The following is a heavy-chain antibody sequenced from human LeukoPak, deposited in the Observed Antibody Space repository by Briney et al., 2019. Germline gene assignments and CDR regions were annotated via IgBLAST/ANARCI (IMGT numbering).Heavy chain of an antibody. CDR2: ISGSGGST. CDR1: GFTFSSYA. J-gene: IGHJ4*02. Sequence: HPGGSLRLSCAASGFTFSSYAMSWVRQAPGKGLEWVSAISGSGGSTYYADSVKGRFTISRDNAKNSLYLQMNSLRAEDTAVYYCARGAPSNYYDSSGLFDYWGQGTLVTVSS. CDR3: ARGAPSNYYDSSGLFDY. V-gene: IGHV3-23*01. D-gene: IGHD3-22*01.